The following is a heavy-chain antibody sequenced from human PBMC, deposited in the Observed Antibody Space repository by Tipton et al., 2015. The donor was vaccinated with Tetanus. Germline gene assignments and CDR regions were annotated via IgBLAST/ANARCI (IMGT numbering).Heavy chain of an antibody. V-gene: IGHV4-31*03. Sequence: LRLSCSVSGGSISSGGYYWSWIRQHPGKGLEWIGYIYHRGYTYNNPSLESRVTISVDTSENQFSLKLSSVTAADTAVYYCARGDGYHYYYHMDVWGRGTTVTVSS. CDR1: GGSISSGGYY. D-gene: IGHD1-26*01. J-gene: IGHJ6*04. CDR3: ARGDGYHYYYHMDV. CDR2: IYHRGYT.